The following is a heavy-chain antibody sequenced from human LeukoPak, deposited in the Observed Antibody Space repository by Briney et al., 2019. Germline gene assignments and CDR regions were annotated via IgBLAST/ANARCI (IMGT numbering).Heavy chain of an antibody. J-gene: IGHJ3*02. CDR3: AREQPLAGGSSAFDI. V-gene: IGHV4-59*01. CDR1: GGSISSYY. CDR2: IYYSGST. Sequence: PSETLSLTCTVSGGSISSYYWSWIRQPPGKGLEWVGYIYYSGSTNYNPSLKSRVTISVDTSKNQFSLKLSSVTAADTAVYYCAREQPLAGGSSAFDIWGQGTMVTVSS. D-gene: IGHD1-1*01.